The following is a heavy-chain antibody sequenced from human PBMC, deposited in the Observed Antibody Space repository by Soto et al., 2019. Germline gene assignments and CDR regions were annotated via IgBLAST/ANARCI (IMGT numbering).Heavy chain of an antibody. CDR1: GFTFDDYA. D-gene: IGHD5-12*01. Sequence: EVQLVESGGGLVQPGRSLRLSCAASGFTFDDYAMHWVRQAPVKGLEWVSGISWNSGSIGYADSVKGRFTISRDNAKNSLYLQMNSLRAEDTALYYCAKSVIVATTLFDYWGQGTLVTVSS. J-gene: IGHJ4*02. V-gene: IGHV3-9*01. CDR3: AKSVIVATTLFDY. CDR2: ISWNSGSI.